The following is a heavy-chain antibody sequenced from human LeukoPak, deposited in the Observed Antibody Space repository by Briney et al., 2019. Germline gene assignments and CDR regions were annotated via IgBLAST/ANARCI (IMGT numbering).Heavy chain of an antibody. Sequence: GGSLRLSCAASGFTFSNYPMHWVRQAPGKGLEWMAVISYDGSNKYYADSVKGRFTISRDNSKNTLYLQMNSLRAGDTAVYYCARDYRLRLGELSYLFDYWGQGTLVTVSS. CDR1: GFTFSNYP. D-gene: IGHD3-16*02. CDR2: ISYDGSNK. J-gene: IGHJ4*02. V-gene: IGHV3-30*04. CDR3: ARDYRLRLGELSYLFDY.